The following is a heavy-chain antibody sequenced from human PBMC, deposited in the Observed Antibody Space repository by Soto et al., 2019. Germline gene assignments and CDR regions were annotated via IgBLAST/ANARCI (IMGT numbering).Heavy chain of an antibody. CDR3: AKDDGPNQKSDGMDV. CDR2: ISGSGGST. Sequence: GGSLRLSCAASGFTFSSYAMSWVRQAPGKGLEWVSAISGSGGSTYYADSVKGRFTISRDNSKNTLYLQMNSLRAEDTAVYYCAKDDGPNQKSDGMDVWGQGTTVTVSS. J-gene: IGHJ6*02. V-gene: IGHV3-23*01. CDR1: GFTFSSYA. D-gene: IGHD2-2*01.